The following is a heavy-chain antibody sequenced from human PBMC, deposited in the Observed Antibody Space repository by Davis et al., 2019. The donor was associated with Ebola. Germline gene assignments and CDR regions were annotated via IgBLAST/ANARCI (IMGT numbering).Heavy chain of an antibody. CDR1: GFTFTTST. D-gene: IGHD3-16*01. CDR2: ISSDESRE. V-gene: IGHV3-30*18. Sequence: GESLKISCVASGFTFTTSTMHWVRQAPGKGLEWVALISSDESREYYADSVEGRFTISKDNSGNTLYLHMYALTDEDTALYYCAKLRSHDYTDSSDDFYLDLWGRGTLVTVSS. CDR3: AKLRSHDYTDSSDDFYLDL. J-gene: IGHJ2*01.